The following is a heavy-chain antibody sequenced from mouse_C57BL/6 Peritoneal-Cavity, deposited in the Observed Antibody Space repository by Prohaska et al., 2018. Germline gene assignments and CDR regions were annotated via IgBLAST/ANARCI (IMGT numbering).Heavy chain of an antibody. CDR3: ARRDYGSSYWYFDV. Sequence: PVQGQEWIGDIYPGSGSTNYNEKFKSKATLTVDTSSSTAYMQLSSLTSEDSAVYYCARRDYGSSYWYFDVWGTGTTVTVSS. V-gene: IGHV1-55*01. J-gene: IGHJ1*03. D-gene: IGHD1-1*01. CDR2: IYPGSGST.